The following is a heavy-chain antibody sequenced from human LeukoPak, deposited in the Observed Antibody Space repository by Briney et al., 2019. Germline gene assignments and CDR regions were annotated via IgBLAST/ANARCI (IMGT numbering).Heavy chain of an antibody. CDR3: ARARKLLWFRELGPTWFDP. V-gene: IGHV1-2*02. CDR2: INPNSGCT. CDR1: GYTFTGYY. J-gene: IGHJ5*02. Sequence: ASVKVSCKASGYTFTGYYMHWVRQAPGQGLEWMGWINPNSGCTNYAQKFQGRVTMTRDTSISTAYMELSRLRSDDTAVYYCARARKLLWFRELGPTWFDPWGQGPLVTVSS. D-gene: IGHD3-10*01.